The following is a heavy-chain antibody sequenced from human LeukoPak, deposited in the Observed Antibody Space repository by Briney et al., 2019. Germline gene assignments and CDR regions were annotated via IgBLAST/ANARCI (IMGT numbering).Heavy chain of an antibody. CDR1: GFTFSSYG. J-gene: IGHJ6*03. V-gene: IGHV3-30*02. D-gene: IGHD4-11*01. Sequence: GGSLRLSCAASGFTFSSYGMHWVRQAPGKGLEWVAFIRYDGSNKYYADSVKGRFTISRDNSKNTLYLQMNSLRAEGTAVYYCAKDRTVTDYYYMDVWGKGTTVTVSS. CDR2: IRYDGSNK. CDR3: AKDRTVTDYYYMDV.